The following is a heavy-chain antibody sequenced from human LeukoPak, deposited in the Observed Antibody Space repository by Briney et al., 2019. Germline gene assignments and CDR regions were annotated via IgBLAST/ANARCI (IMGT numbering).Heavy chain of an antibody. J-gene: IGHJ6*03. Sequence: PSETLSLTCAVYGGSFSGYYWSWIRQPPGKGLEWIGEINHSGSTNYNPSLKSRVTISVDTSKNQYSLTLSSVTAADTAVYYCARDGATNYYYYYMYVWGKGTTVTISS. CDR1: GGSFSGYY. V-gene: IGHV4-34*01. D-gene: IGHD1-26*01. CDR3: ARDGATNYYYYYMYV. CDR2: INHSGST.